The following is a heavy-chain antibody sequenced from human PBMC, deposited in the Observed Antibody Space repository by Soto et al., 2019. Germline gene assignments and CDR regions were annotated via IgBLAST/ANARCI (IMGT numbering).Heavy chain of an antibody. V-gene: IGHV3-21*01. CDR2: ISSSSSYI. Sequence: EVQLVESGGGLVKPGGSLRLSCAASGFTFSSYSMNWVRQAPGKGLEWVSSISSSSSYIYYADSVKGRFTISRDNAKNSLYLQMNSLRAEDTAVYYCARDVAFGVVAANLDYWGQGTLVTVSS. J-gene: IGHJ4*02. CDR3: ARDVAFGVVAANLDY. CDR1: GFTFSSYS. D-gene: IGHD2-15*01.